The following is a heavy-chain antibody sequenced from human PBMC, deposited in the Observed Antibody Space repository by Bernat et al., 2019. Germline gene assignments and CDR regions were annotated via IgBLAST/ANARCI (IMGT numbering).Heavy chain of an antibody. Sequence: QVQLVQSGAEVKKPAASVKVSCKASGYTFTDYYIHWVRQAPGQGLEWMGWINPHSGATNYAQKIQDRVTMTRNTSISTAYMELSRLGSDDAAVYYCARDRGDVAIVWGQGTLVTVSS. D-gene: IGHD2-21*02. CDR3: ARDRGDVAIV. CDR2: INPHSGAT. V-gene: IGHV1-2*02. CDR1: GYTFTDYY. J-gene: IGHJ4*02.